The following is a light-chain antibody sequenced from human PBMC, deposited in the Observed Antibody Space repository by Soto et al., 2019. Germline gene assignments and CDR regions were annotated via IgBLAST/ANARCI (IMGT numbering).Light chain of an antibody. V-gene: IGKV4-1*01. CDR3: QQYYSTPT. J-gene: IGKJ3*01. CDR2: WAS. Sequence: DIVMTQSPDSLAASLGERATINCQSSQSVLYSSNNKNYLSWYQQKPGQPPKLLIYWASTRESGVPDRFSGSGSGTDFTLTISSLQAEDVAVYDCQQYYSTPTFGPGTKVDIK. CDR1: QSVLYSSNNKNY.